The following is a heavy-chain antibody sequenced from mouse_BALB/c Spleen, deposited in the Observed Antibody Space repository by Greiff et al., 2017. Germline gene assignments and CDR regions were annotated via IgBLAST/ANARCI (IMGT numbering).Heavy chain of an antibody. CDR3: ARNYGSSYGGYFDY. Sequence: VKLVESGPGLVAPSQSLSITCTVSGFSLTSYGVHWVRQPPGKGLEWLGVIWAGGSTNYNSALMSRLSISKDNSKSQVFLKMNSLQTDDTAMYYCARNYGSSYGGYFDYWGQGTTLTVSS. D-gene: IGHD1-1*01. CDR2: IWAGGST. J-gene: IGHJ2*01. CDR1: GFSLTSYG. V-gene: IGHV2-9*02.